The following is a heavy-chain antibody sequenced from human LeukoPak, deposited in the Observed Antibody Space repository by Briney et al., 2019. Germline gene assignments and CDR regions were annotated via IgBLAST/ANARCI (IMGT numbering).Heavy chain of an antibody. D-gene: IGHD6-19*01. V-gene: IGHV3-23*01. Sequence: GGSLRLSCTVSGFTLSSYEMSWIRQAPGKGLEWVLSIDYDGGSGHYADSVKGLFTISRDNSNNTLFLHLTSLRDEDTAVYYCTRNSGWYGLSWGQGTLVTVSS. CDR1: GFTLSSYE. CDR2: IDYDGGSG. CDR3: TRNSGWYGLS. J-gene: IGHJ1*01.